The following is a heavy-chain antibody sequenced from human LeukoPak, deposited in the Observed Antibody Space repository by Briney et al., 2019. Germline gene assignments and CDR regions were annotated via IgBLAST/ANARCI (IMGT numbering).Heavy chain of an antibody. CDR3: ARLSGYDWESFYDY. D-gene: IGHD5-12*01. Sequence: GGSLRLSCAASGFTFSSYGMHWVRQAPGKGLEWVAFIRYDGSNKYYADSVKGRFTISRDNSKNTLYLQMNSLRAEDTAVYYCARLSGYDWESFYDYWGQGTLVTVSS. CDR1: GFTFSSYG. J-gene: IGHJ4*02. V-gene: IGHV3-30*02. CDR2: IRYDGSNK.